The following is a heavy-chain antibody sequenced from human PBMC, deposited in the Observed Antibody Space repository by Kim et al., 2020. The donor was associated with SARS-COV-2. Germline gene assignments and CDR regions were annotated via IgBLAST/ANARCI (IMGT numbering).Heavy chain of an antibody. J-gene: IGHJ6*02. Sequence: GGSLRLSCAASGFTFSSYAMHWVRQAPGKGLEYVSAISSNGGSTYYANSVKGRFTISRDNSKNTLYLQMGSLRAEDMAVYYCARDQVVVVPAGELRSFYYGMDVWGQGTTVTVSS. CDR3: ARDQVVVVPAGELRSFYYGMDV. CDR2: ISSNGGST. CDR1: GFTFSSYA. D-gene: IGHD2-2*01. V-gene: IGHV3-64*01.